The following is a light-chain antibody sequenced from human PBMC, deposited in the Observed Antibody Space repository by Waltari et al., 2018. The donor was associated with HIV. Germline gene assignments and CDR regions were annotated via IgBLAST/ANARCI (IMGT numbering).Light chain of an antibody. CDR3: QSADSSGTYAV. V-gene: IGLV3-25*03. CDR1: VLPKQY. J-gene: IGLJ7*01. CDR2: KDS. Sequence: SYELTQPPSVSVSPGQTARITCSGDVLPKQYAYWYQQKPGQAPVVVISKDSERPSGIPERSSVASSGTIVTLSISGVQAEDEADYYCQSADSSGTYAVFGGGTQLTVL.